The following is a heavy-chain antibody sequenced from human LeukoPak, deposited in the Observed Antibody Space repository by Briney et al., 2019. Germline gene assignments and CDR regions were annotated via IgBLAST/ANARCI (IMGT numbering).Heavy chain of an antibody. CDR1: GYTFTGYY. Sequence: VASVKVSCKASGYTFTGYYMHWVRQAPGQGLEWMGWINPNSGGTNYAQKFQERVTITRDMSTSTAYMELSSLRSEDTAVYYCAASDFWSGQFVYAFDIWGQGTMVTVSS. CDR2: INPNSGGT. CDR3: AASDFWSGQFVYAFDI. V-gene: IGHV1-2*02. J-gene: IGHJ3*02. D-gene: IGHD3-3*01.